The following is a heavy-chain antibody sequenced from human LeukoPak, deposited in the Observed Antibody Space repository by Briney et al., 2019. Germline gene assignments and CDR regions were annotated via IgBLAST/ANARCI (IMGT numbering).Heavy chain of an antibody. CDR2: IRYDGSNK. D-gene: IGHD2-2*01. Sequence: GGSLRLSCAASGFTFSSYGMHWVRQAPGKGLEWVAFIRYDGSNKYYADSVKGRFTISRDNSKNTLYLQMNSLRAEDTAVYYCAILGRDIVVVPAATHGAFDIWGQGTMVTVSS. J-gene: IGHJ3*02. V-gene: IGHV3-30*02. CDR1: GFTFSSYG. CDR3: AILGRDIVVVPAATHGAFDI.